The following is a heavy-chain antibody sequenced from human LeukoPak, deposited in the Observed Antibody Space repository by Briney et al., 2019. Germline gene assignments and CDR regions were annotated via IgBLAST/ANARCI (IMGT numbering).Heavy chain of an antibody. J-gene: IGHJ4*02. Sequence: PSETLSLTCAVYGGSFSAYYWSWIRQPPGKGLEWIVEINHSGSTNYNPSLKSRVTISVDTSRNQFSLKVSSVTAADTAVYYCARSERSGIYFDYWGQGTLVTASS. V-gene: IGHV4-34*01. CDR2: INHSGST. CDR1: GGSFSAYY. CDR3: ARSERSGIYFDY. D-gene: IGHD6-13*01.